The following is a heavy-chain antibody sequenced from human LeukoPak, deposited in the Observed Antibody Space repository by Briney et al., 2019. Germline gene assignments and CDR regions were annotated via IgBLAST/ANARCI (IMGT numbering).Heavy chain of an antibody. D-gene: IGHD2-2*01. Sequence: PSETLSLTCTVSGDSISSYYWSWIRQPPGKGLEWIGYIYYSGSTNYNPSLKSRVTTSVDTSKNQFSLNLNSVTAADTAVYYCARTSRGRWFDPWGQGTLVTVSS. J-gene: IGHJ5*02. V-gene: IGHV4-59*01. CDR2: IYYSGST. CDR1: GDSISSYY. CDR3: ARTSRGRWFDP.